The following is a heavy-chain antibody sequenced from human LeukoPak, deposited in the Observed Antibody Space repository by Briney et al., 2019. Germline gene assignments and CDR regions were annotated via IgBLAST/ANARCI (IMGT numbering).Heavy chain of an antibody. J-gene: IGHJ4*02. V-gene: IGHV3-7*01. CDR3: ARAKSSGSYLIDY. CDR1: GFTFSNYW. CDR2: IKQDGSEK. Sequence: PGGSLRLSCAASGFTFSNYWMSWVRQPPGKGLEWVANIKQDGSEKYYVESVKGRFTISRDNAENSVYLQMNSLRAEDTAVYFCARAKSSGSYLIDYWGQGTLVTVSS. D-gene: IGHD6-19*01.